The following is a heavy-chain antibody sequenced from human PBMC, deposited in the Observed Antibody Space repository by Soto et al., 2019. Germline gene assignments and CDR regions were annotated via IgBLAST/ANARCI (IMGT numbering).Heavy chain of an antibody. Sequence: GASVKVPCKASGYTFTGYYMHWVRQAPGQGLEWMGWINPNSGGTNHAQKFQGRVTMTRDTSISTAYMELNRLRSDDTAVYYCARAVLLHFAEYVANSWLDPWGQGTLVTVSS. CDR3: ARAVLLHFAEYVANSWLDP. J-gene: IGHJ5*02. CDR2: INPNSGGT. V-gene: IGHV1-2*02. D-gene: IGHD3-10*01. CDR1: GYTFTGYY.